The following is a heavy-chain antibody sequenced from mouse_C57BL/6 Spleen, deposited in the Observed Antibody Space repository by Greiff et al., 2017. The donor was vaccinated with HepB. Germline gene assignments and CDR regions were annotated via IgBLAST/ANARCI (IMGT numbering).Heavy chain of an antibody. D-gene: IGHD1-1*01. J-gene: IGHJ1*03. CDR2: IRNKANGYTT. V-gene: IGHV7-3*01. CDR1: GFTFTDYY. CDR3: ARYFHITTVVATGYFDV. Sequence: DVMLVESGGGLVQPGGSLSLSCAASGFTFTDYYMSWVRQPPGKALEWLGFIRNKANGYTTEYSASVKGRFTISRDNSQSILYLQMNALRAEDSATYYGARYFHITTVVATGYFDVWGTGTTVTVSS.